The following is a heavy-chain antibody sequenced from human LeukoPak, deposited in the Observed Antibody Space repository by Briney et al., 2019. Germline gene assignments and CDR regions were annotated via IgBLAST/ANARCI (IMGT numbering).Heavy chain of an antibody. J-gene: IGHJ4*02. Sequence: SETLSLTCTVSGGSISSYYWSWIRQPAGKGLEWIGRIYTSGSTNYNPSLKSRATMSVDTSKNQFSLKLSSVTAADAAVYYCAREGSSWTFDYWGQGTLVTVSS. CDR3: AREGSSWTFDY. CDR1: GGSISSYY. CDR2: IYTSGST. D-gene: IGHD6-13*01. V-gene: IGHV4-4*07.